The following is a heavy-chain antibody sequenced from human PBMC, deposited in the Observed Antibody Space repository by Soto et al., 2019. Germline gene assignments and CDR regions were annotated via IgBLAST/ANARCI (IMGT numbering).Heavy chain of an antibody. Sequence: PGGSLRLSCAASVFTFSSYGMQLVRQSRGKGLEWVAVIWYDGSNKYYADSVKGRFTISRDNSKNTMYLQMNSMRAEDTAVYYCANHGHGDYVVIEYWGQGTLLTLSS. V-gene: IGHV3-33*06. CDR1: VFTFSSYG. J-gene: IGHJ4*02. CDR2: IWYDGSNK. CDR3: ANHGHGDYVVIEY. D-gene: IGHD4-17*01.